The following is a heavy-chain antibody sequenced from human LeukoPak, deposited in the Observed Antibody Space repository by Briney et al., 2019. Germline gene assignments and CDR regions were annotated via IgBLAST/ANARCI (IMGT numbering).Heavy chain of an antibody. CDR2: ISGSGGST. J-gene: IGHJ4*02. CDR1: GFTFSSYA. D-gene: IGHD6-13*01. Sequence: GGSLRLSCAASGFTFSSYAMSWVRQAPGKGLEWVSAISGSGGSTYYADSVKGRFTISRDNSKNTLYLQMNSLRAEDTAVYCCAKVLSGYSSRTLYYFDYWGQGTLVTVSS. V-gene: IGHV3-23*01. CDR3: AKVLSGYSSRTLYYFDY.